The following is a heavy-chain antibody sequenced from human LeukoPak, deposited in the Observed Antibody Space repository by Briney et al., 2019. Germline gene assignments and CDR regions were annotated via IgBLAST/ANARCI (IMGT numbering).Heavy chain of an antibody. D-gene: IGHD7-27*01. V-gene: IGHV3-48*02. CDR3: VRDDDWGFDY. CDR2: INRSNTTI. CDR1: GFTFSSYA. J-gene: IGHJ4*02. Sequence: GGSLRLSCAASGFTFSSYAMSWVRQAPGKGLEWISYINRSNTTISYADSVKGRFTISRDNAKNSLYLQMDSLRDEDTAVYFCVRDDDWGFDYWGQGTQVTVSS.